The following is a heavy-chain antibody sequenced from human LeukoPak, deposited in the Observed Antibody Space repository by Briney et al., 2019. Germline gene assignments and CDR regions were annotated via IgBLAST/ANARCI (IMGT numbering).Heavy chain of an antibody. V-gene: IGHV3-9*01. J-gene: IGHJ3*01. CDR3: AKSWTYDSAFDF. Sequence: GGSLRLSCAASGFTFDDYAMHWVRQAPGKGLEWVSGISWNSGSIGYADSVKGRFTISRDNAKNSLYLQMNSLRAEDTALYYCAKSWTYDSAFDFWGQGTMVTVSS. CDR1: GFTFDDYA. D-gene: IGHD3-22*01. CDR2: ISWNSGSI.